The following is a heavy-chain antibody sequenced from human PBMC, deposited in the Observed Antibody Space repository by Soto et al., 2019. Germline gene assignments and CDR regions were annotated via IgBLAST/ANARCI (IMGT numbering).Heavy chain of an antibody. V-gene: IGHV4-4*07. CDR3: AREGPYYYDSSGYLFDI. J-gene: IGHJ3*02. CDR1: GGSISSYY. Sequence: ETLSLTCTVSGGSISSYYWSWIRQPAGKGLEWIGRIYTSGSTNYNPSLKSRVTMSVDTSKNQFSLKLSSVTAADTAVYYCAREGPYYYDSSGYLFDIWGQGTMVTVSS. CDR2: IYTSGST. D-gene: IGHD3-22*01.